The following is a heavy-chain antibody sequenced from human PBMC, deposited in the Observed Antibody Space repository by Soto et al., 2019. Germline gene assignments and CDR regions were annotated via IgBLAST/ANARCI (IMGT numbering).Heavy chain of an antibody. D-gene: IGHD6-13*01. J-gene: IGHJ4*02. CDR3: ARGGERQLQGY. CDR2: INPNSGGK. Sequence: ASGKVAGNASGYTFTGYYMHRVRHAPGQGLEWMGWINPNSGGKNYAQKFQGRVTMTRDKSISTAYMELSRLRSDETAVYYCARGGERQLQGYWAQGTLHSASS. V-gene: IGHV1-2*02. CDR1: GYTFTGYY.